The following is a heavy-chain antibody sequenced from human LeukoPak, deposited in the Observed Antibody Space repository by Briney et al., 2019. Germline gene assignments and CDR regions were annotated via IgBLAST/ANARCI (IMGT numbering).Heavy chain of an antibody. CDR1: GYTFTSYA. V-gene: IGHV7-4-1*02. Sequence: GASVKVSCKASGYTFTSYAMNWVRQAPGQGLEWMGWINTNTGNPTYAQGFTGRFVFSLDTSVSTAYLQISSLKAEDTAVYYCARDWKRTYYYGSGSYVGAFDYWGQGTLVTVSS. CDR2: INTNTGNP. D-gene: IGHD3-10*01. CDR3: ARDWKRTYYYGSGSYVGAFDY. J-gene: IGHJ4*02.